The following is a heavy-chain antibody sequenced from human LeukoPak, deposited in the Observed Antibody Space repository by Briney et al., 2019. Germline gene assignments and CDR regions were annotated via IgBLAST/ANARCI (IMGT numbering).Heavy chain of an antibody. V-gene: IGHV4-34*01. CDR3: ARVPNYYDSSGYYYYYYYMDV. CDR2: INHSGST. Sequence: SETLSLTCAVYGGSFSGYYWSWIRQPPGKGLEWIGEINHSGSTNYNPSLKSRVTISVDTSKNQFSLKLSSVTAADTAVYYCARVPNYYDSSGYYYYYYYMDVWGKGTTVTVSS. J-gene: IGHJ6*03. D-gene: IGHD3-22*01. CDR1: GGSFSGYY.